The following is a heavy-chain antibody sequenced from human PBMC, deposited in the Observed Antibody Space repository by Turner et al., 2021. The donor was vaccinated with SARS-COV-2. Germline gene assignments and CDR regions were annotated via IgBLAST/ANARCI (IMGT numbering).Heavy chain of an antibody. J-gene: IGHJ6*02. Sequence: QLQLQESGPGLVKPSETLSLTCTVSGCSISSSSYYWGWIRQPTGKGLEWIGSIYYSGSTYYNPSLKSRVTISVDTSKNQFSLKLSSVTAADTAVYYCATSTVAGTELNYYGMDVWGQGTTVTVSS. V-gene: IGHV4-39*01. CDR1: GCSISSSSYY. D-gene: IGHD6-13*01. CDR3: ATSTVAGTELNYYGMDV. CDR2: IYYSGST.